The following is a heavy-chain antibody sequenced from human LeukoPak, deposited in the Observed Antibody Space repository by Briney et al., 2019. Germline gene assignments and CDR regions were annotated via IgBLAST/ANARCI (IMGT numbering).Heavy chain of an antibody. D-gene: IGHD6-13*01. CDR2: INPNSGYT. J-gene: IGHJ4*02. Sequence: ASVKVSCKASGYTFTGYYMHWLRQAPGQGLEWMGWINPNSGYTDYAQKFQGRVTMTRDTSISTAYLDLIRLTSDDTAVYYCARDDASNWSSDFDYWGQGTLVSVSS. CDR1: GYTFTGYY. V-gene: IGHV1-2*02. CDR3: ARDDASNWSSDFDY.